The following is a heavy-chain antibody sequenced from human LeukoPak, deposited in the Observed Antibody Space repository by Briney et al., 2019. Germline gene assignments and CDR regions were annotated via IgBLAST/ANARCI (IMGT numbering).Heavy chain of an antibody. Sequence: ASVKVSCKASGYTFAGYYMLWVRQAPGQGLEGMGWINPNSGGTKYAQKFQGRDTMTRDTSISTAYMELSRLRSDDTAVYYCARADPVVAATDFDYWGQGTLVTVSS. CDR3: ARADPVVAATDFDY. CDR1: GYTFAGYY. CDR2: INPNSGGT. J-gene: IGHJ4*02. V-gene: IGHV1-2*02. D-gene: IGHD2-15*01.